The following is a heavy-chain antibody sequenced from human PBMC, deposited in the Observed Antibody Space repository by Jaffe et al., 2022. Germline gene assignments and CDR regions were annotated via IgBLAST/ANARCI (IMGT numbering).Heavy chain of an antibody. V-gene: IGHV4-34*01. CDR2: INHSGST. D-gene: IGHD3-3*01. Sequence: QVQLQQWGAGLLKPSETLSLTCAVYGGSFSGYYWSWIRQPPGKGLEWIGEINHSGSTNYNPSLKSRVTISVDTSKNQFSLKLSSVTAADTAVYYCARGRPQLEWLLYPLWYFDLWGRGTLVTVSS. J-gene: IGHJ2*01. CDR3: ARGRPQLEWLLYPLWYFDL. CDR1: GGSFSGYY.